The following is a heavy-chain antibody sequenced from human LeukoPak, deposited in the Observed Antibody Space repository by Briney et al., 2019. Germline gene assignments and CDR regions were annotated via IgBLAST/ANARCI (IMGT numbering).Heavy chain of an antibody. V-gene: IGHV4-31*03. CDR1: GGSISSGGYY. D-gene: IGHD3-10*01. J-gene: IGHJ4*02. CDR3: ARNYYYGVDY. CDR2: IYYSGST. Sequence: SETLSLTCTVSGGSISSGGYYWSWIRQHPGEDLEWIGYIYYSGSTYYNPSLKSRVTISVDTSKNQFSLKLSSVTAADTAVYYCARNYYYGVDYWGQGTLVTVSS.